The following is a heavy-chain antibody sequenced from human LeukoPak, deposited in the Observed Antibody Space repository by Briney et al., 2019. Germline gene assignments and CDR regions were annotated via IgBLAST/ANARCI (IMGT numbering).Heavy chain of an antibody. Sequence: SQTLSLTRTVSGGSISSGVYYWSWIRQPPGKGLEWIAYIYHSGSTYYNPSLKSRVTISVDTSKNQFSLKLSSVTAADTAVCYCARDLSPYGSGKKAGYYYYYYGMDVWGQGTTVTVSS. CDR1: GGSISSGVYY. CDR2: IYHSGST. CDR3: ARDLSPYGSGKKAGYYYYYYGMDV. D-gene: IGHD3-10*01. J-gene: IGHJ6*02. V-gene: IGHV4-30-4*01.